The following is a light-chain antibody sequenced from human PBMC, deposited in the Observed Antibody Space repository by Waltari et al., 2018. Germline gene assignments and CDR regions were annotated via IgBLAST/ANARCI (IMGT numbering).Light chain of an antibody. CDR2: DTS. Sequence: DIQVTQSPSSLSASVGDRVTITCQASQDNSNYLNWYQQKPGKAPKLLIYDTSHLQTGVPSRFSGTGCGTDFTFTISSLQPEDIATYYCQQYENFPVTFGQGTRLEIK. CDR1: QDNSNY. J-gene: IGKJ5*01. CDR3: QQYENFPVT. V-gene: IGKV1-33*01.